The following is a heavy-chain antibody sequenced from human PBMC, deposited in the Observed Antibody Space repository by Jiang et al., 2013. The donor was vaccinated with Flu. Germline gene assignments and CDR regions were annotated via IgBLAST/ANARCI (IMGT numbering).Heavy chain of an antibody. CDR2: ISPRVGST. Sequence: VQSGSELEKPGASVKVSCKASGYTFTDFYIHWVRQAPGEGLEWMGLISPRVGSTRYAQKFQGRITVTRDTSTSTVYMELRLLRAEDTAVYYCARDRPHNWFDPWGQGTPV. V-gene: IGHV1-46*01. CDR1: GYTFTDFY. CDR3: ARDRPHNWFDP. J-gene: IGHJ5*02.